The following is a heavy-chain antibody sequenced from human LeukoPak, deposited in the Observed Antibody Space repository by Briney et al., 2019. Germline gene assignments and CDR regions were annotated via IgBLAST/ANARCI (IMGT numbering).Heavy chain of an antibody. CDR2: IYHSGST. Sequence: SETLSLTCAVSGGSISSSNWWSWVRQPPEKGLEWIGEIYHSGSTSYNPSLKSRVTISLDKSKNQFSLIVNSVTAADAAVYYRAGGHSYAWWYWGQGTLVTVSS. J-gene: IGHJ4*02. D-gene: IGHD5-18*01. CDR1: GGSISSSNW. V-gene: IGHV4-4*02. CDR3: AGGHSYAWWY.